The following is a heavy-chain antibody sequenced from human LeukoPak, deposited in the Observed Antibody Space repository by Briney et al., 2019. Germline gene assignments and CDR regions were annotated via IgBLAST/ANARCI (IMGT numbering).Heavy chain of an antibody. D-gene: IGHD6-13*01. Sequence: PSGTLSLTCAVSGGSISSSAWWSWVRQAPGKGPEWIGEVYHSGSTNYNSFLKSRVTISVDKSKNQFSLKLTSATAADTAVYYCARDLGSSWFEPLDYWGQGILVIVSS. CDR2: VYHSGST. CDR3: ARDLGSSWFEPLDY. J-gene: IGHJ4*02. V-gene: IGHV4-4*02. CDR1: GGSISSSAW.